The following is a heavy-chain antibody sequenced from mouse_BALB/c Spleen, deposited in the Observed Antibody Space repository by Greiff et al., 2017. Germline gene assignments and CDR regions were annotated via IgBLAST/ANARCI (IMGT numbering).Heavy chain of an antibody. J-gene: IGHJ3*01. D-gene: IGHD1-2*01. V-gene: IGHV1-80*01. CDR1: GYAFSSYW. CDR2: IYPGDGDT. CDR3: ARRPYYGYGFAY. Sequence: QVQLQQSGAELVRPGSSVKISCKASGYAFSSYWMNWVKQRPGQGLEWIGQIYPGDGDTNYNGKFKGKATLTADKSSSTAYMQLSSLTSEDSAVYFCARRPYYGYGFAYWGQGTLVTVSA.